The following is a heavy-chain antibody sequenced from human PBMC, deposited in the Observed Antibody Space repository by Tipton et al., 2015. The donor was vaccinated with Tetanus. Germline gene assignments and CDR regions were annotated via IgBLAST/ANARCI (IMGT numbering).Heavy chain of an antibody. J-gene: IGHJ4*02. Sequence: GLVKPSQTLSLTCTVSGGSTSGGRYYWSWIRQRPGKGLEWIGDIYSSGSPYSDPSFKGRVTISVDTSKNQFSLRLNSVTAADTAVYYCARDQARGARGWNYFDYWGLGTLVTVSS. CDR1: GGSTSGGRYY. V-gene: IGHV4-31*03. D-gene: IGHD1-26*01. CDR3: ARDQARGARGWNYFDY. CDR2: IYSSGSP.